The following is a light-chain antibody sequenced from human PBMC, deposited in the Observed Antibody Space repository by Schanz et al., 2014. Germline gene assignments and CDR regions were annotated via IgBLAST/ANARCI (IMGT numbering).Light chain of an antibody. V-gene: IGLV2-8*01. CDR1: SSDIGGSNF. CDR2: EVS. J-gene: IGLJ3*02. CDR3: NSYAGSNNWV. Sequence: QSALTQPPSASGSPGQSVTISCTGTSSDIGGSNFVSWYQQHPGKAPKLMISEVSKRPSGVPDRFSGSKSGNTASLTVSGLQAEDEADYYCNSYAGSNNWVFGGGTKLTVL.